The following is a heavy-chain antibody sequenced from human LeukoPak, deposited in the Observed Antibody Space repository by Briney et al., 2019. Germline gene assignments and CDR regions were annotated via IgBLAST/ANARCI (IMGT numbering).Heavy chain of an antibody. CDR2: IYPRDGST. CDR3: ARDQEGFDY. V-gene: IGHV1-46*01. Sequence: ASVKVSCKASGYTFTNNYLHWVRQAPGQGLEWMGMIYPRDGSTSYARNFQGRVTVTRDTSTTTVHMELRGLRSEDTAVYYCARDQEGFDYWGQGTVVTVSS. CDR1: GYTFTNNY. J-gene: IGHJ4*02.